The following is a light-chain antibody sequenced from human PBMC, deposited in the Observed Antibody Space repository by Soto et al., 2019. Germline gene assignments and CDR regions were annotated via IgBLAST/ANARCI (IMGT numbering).Light chain of an antibody. CDR3: SSYTRSSSLV. Sequence: QSALTQPASVSGSPGQSITISCTGTSSDIGDYDYVSWYQQHPGKAPKLMIYEVSNRPSGISNRFSGSKSGNTASLTISGLQPEDEADYYCSSYTRSSSLVFGGGTKLPVL. V-gene: IGLV2-14*01. CDR2: EVS. J-gene: IGLJ2*01. CDR1: SSDIGDYDY.